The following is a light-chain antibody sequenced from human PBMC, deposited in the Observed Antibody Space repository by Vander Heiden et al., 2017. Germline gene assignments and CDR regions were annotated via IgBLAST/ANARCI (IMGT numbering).Light chain of an antibody. V-gene: IGKV2-30*01. J-gene: IGKJ2*01. CDR1: QRLVWTDGNTH. CDR2: KVS. Sequence: DAAMTYTPIPLPVTLGQPASISCRSSQRLVWTDGNTHLNWFQQRPGQSPRRLIYKVSYRESGVPDRFSGSGSGTDFTLKISRVEAEDVGIYYCMQATHWPYTFGQGTKLEIK. CDR3: MQATHWPYT.